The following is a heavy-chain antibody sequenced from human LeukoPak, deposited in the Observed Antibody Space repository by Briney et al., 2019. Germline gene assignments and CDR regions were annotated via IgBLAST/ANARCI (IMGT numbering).Heavy chain of an antibody. D-gene: IGHD3-22*01. CDR2: IYTSGST. J-gene: IGHJ1*01. V-gene: IGHV4-4*09. Sequence: PSETLSLTCTVSGGSISSYYWSWIRQPPGKGLEWIGYIYTSGSTNYNPSLESRVTISVDTSKNQFSLKLSSVTAADTAVYYCASVSSGSKLGHSYFQHWGQGTLVTVSS. CDR1: GGSISSYY. CDR3: ASVSSGSKLGHSYFQH.